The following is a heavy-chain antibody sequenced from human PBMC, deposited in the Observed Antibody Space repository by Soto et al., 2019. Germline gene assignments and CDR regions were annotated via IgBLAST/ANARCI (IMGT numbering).Heavy chain of an antibody. D-gene: IGHD6-13*01. Sequence: GGSLRLSCAASGFTFSSYWMSWVRQAPGKGLEWVANIKQDGSEKYYVDSVKGRFTISRDNAKNSLYLQVNSLRAEDTAVYYCARDGQLVINYFDYWGQGTLVTVSS. CDR2: IKQDGSEK. CDR3: ARDGQLVINYFDY. J-gene: IGHJ4*02. CDR1: GFTFSSYW. V-gene: IGHV3-7*01.